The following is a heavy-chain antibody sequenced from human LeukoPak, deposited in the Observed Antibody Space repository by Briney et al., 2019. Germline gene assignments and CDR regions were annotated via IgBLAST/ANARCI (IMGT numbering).Heavy chain of an antibody. J-gene: IGHJ6*02. D-gene: IGHD4-17*01. CDR1: GGSISSYY. Sequence: SETLSLTCTVSGGSISSYYWSWIRQPPGKGLEWIGYIYYSGSTNYNPSLKSRVTISVDTSKNQFSLKLSSVTAADTAVYYCARAFSGDYGAYYYYYGMDVWGQGTTVTVSS. V-gene: IGHV4-59*01. CDR3: ARAFSGDYGAYYYYYGMDV. CDR2: IYYSGST.